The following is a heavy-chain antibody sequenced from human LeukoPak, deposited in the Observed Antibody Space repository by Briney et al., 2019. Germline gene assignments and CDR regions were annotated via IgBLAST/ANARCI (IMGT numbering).Heavy chain of an antibody. J-gene: IGHJ4*02. D-gene: IGHD5-18*01. Sequence: SETLSLTCTVSGDSVSSYYWSWIRQPPGKGLEWIGYIYYTGSTNYNPSLKSRVTISIDTSKNQFSLKLISVTAADTAVYYCARRGYSYALDFWGQGSLVTVSP. CDR1: GDSVSSYY. V-gene: IGHV4-59*02. CDR3: ARRGYSYALDF. CDR2: IYYTGST.